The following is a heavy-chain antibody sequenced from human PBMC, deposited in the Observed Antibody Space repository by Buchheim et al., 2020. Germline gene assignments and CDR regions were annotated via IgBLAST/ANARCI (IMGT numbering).Heavy chain of an antibody. J-gene: IGHJ4*02. D-gene: IGHD2-15*01. Sequence: QVQLQQWGAGLLKPSETLSLTCAVYGGSFSGYYWSWIRQPPGKGLEWIGEINHSGSTNYNPSLKSRVTISVDTSKHQFSLKLSSVTAADTAVYYCARGYCSGGSCYFFDYWGQGTL. CDR2: INHSGST. CDR3: ARGYCSGGSCYFFDY. CDR1: GGSFSGYY. V-gene: IGHV4-34*01.